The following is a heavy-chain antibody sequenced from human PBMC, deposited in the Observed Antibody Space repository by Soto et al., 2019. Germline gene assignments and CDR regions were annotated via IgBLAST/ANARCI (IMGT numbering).Heavy chain of an antibody. Sequence: QITLKESGPTLVKPTQTLTLTCTFSGFSLSTSGVGVGWIRQPPGKALEWLALIYWDDDKRYSPSLKSRLTITKDTSKNQVVLTMTNMDPVDTATYYGAHQLRFLEWLLFDYWGQGTLVTVSS. CDR3: AHQLRFLEWLLFDY. V-gene: IGHV2-5*02. CDR1: GFSLSTSGVG. CDR2: IYWDDDK. J-gene: IGHJ4*02. D-gene: IGHD3-3*01.